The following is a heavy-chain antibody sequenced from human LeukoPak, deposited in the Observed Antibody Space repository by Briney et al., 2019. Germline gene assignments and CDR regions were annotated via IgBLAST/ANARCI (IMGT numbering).Heavy chain of an antibody. J-gene: IGHJ4*02. CDR2: ISYDGSNK. CDR1: GFTFSSCA. Sequence: GGSLRLSCAASGFTFSSCAMHWVRQAPGKGLEWVAVISYDGSNKYYADSVKGRFTISRDNSKNTLYLQMNSLRAEDTAVYYCARVIAVAELDYWGQGTLVTVSS. V-gene: IGHV3-30-3*01. CDR3: ARVIAVAELDY. D-gene: IGHD6-19*01.